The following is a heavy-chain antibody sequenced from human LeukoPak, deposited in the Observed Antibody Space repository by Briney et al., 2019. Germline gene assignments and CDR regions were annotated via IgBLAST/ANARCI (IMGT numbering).Heavy chain of an antibody. J-gene: IGHJ4*02. CDR3: ARDAANYYDSSGYYHYGGAY. Sequence: ASVKVSCKASGYTFTSYYMHWVRQAPGQGLEWMGIINPSGGSTSYAQKSQGRVTMTRDTSTSTVYMELSSLRSEDTAVYYCARDAANYYDSSGYYHYGGAYWGQGTLVTVSS. V-gene: IGHV1-46*01. D-gene: IGHD3-22*01. CDR1: GYTFTSYY. CDR2: INPSGGST.